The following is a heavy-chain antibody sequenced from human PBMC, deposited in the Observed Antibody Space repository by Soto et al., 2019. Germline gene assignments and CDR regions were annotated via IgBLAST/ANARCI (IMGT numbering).Heavy chain of an antibody. CDR1: GFTFSSYA. V-gene: IGHV3-23*01. CDR2: ISGSGGST. Sequence: VGSLRLSCAASGFTFSSYAMSWVRQAPGKGLEWVSAISGSGGSTYYADSVKGRFTISRDNSKNTLYLQMNSLRAEDTAVYYCAKHYKQTKYSNYYYYGMDVWGQGTTVTVSS. CDR3: AKHYKQTKYSNYYYYGMDV. J-gene: IGHJ6*02. D-gene: IGHD4-4*01.